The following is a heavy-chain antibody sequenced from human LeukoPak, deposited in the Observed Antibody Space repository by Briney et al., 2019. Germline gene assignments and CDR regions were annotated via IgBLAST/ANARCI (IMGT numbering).Heavy chain of an antibody. CDR1: GGSISSGSYY. Sequence: SQTLSLTCTVSGGSISSGSYYWSWIRQPAGKGLEWIGRIYTSGSTNYNPSLKSRVTISVDTSKNQFSLKLSSVTAADTAVYYCARFPYSGYDYWYFDLWGRGTLVTVSS. CDR2: IYTSGST. CDR3: ARFPYSGYDYWYFDL. V-gene: IGHV4-61*02. J-gene: IGHJ2*01. D-gene: IGHD5-12*01.